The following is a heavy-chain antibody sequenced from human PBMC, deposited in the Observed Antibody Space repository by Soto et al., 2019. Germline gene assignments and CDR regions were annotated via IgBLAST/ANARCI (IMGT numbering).Heavy chain of an antibody. V-gene: IGHV1-69*01. CDR3: ARGAPESHSSYYDMDV. Sequence: QVQLVQSGAEVKKPGSSVKVSCKAYGGTFSIYAISWVRQAPGPGIEWMGGLIPIFGPANYAQNSKGRVTITADESTSTADMLLSSMRSKDAAVYYCARGAPESHSSYYDMDVWGQGTKDTVSS. D-gene: IGHD6-6*01. CDR2: LIPIFGPA. CDR1: GGTFSIYA. J-gene: IGHJ6*02.